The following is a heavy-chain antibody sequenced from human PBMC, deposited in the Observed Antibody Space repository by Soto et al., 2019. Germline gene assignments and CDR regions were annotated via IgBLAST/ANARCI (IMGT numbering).Heavy chain of an antibody. CDR3: ARDGIGSTGFRAVFDY. CDR2: IWHDGSEI. V-gene: IGHV3-33*01. Sequence: GGSLRLSCVVPGSIFIGYGMHWVRQAPRKGLEWVAVIWHDGSEIYYADYVKGRFTNSRDNSKNTLYLQMNSLRAEDMAVFYCARDGIGSTGFRAVFDYWGQGTLVTVSS. J-gene: IGHJ4*02. CDR1: GSIFIGYG. D-gene: IGHD2-2*01.